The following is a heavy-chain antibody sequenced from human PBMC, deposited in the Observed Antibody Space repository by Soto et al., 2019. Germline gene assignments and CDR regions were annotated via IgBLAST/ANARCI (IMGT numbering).Heavy chain of an antibody. Sequence: TLSLTCAVSGGSISSSNWWSWVRQPPGKGLEWIGEIYHSGSTNYNPSLKSRVTISVDKSKSKVYMKLSSVSAEDTAVYYCARGILMTSLYGYYYYYMDVWGKGTTVTVSS. V-gene: IGHV4-4*02. CDR3: ARGILMTSLYGYYYYYMDV. J-gene: IGHJ6*03. CDR2: IYHSGST. D-gene: IGHD3-9*01. CDR1: GGSISSSNW.